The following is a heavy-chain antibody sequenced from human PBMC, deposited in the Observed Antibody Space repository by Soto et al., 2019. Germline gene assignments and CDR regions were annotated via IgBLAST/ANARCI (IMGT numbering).Heavy chain of an antibody. J-gene: IGHJ4*02. Sequence: EVQLLESGGGLVQPGGSLRLSCAASGFIFSSYAMSWVRQAPGKGLEWVSTISGSGGSTYYADSVKGRFTISRDNSKNTLSLQMNSLRAEDTAVYYCAKVSGGGLIGHDWGQGTLVTVSS. CDR1: GFIFSSYA. D-gene: IGHD3-16*01. V-gene: IGHV3-23*01. CDR2: ISGSGGST. CDR3: AKVSGGGLIGHD.